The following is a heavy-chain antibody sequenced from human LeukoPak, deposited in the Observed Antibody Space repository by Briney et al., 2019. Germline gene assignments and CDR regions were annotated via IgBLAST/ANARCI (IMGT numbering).Heavy chain of an antibody. CDR1: GYTFTSYG. J-gene: IGHJ4*02. CDR2: ISAYNGNT. D-gene: IGHD3-16*01. CDR3: ARVRMITFGGSPDY. V-gene: IGHV1-18*01. Sequence: ASVKVSRKASGYTFTSYGISWVRQAPGQGLEWMGWISAYNGNTNYAQKLQGRVTMTTDTSTSTAYMELRSLRSDDTAVYYCARVRMITFGGSPDYWGQGTLVTVSS.